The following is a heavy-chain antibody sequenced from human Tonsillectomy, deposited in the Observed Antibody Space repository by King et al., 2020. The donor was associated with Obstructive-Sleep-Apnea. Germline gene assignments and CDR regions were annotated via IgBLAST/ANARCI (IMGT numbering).Heavy chain of an antibody. D-gene: IGHD6-19*01. J-gene: IGHJ4*02. CDR3: AKKAIAVTGSRFFYFDY. CDR2: ISGSDGTT. Sequence: VQLVESGGGLVQPGGSLRLSCAASGFTFSSYAMNWVRQAPGKGLEWVSGISGSDGTTYYTDSVKGRFTISRDNSKNTLYLQMNSLRAEDTAVYYCAKKAIAVTGSRFFYFDYWGQGTLVTVSS. CDR1: GFTFSSYA. V-gene: IGHV3-23*04.